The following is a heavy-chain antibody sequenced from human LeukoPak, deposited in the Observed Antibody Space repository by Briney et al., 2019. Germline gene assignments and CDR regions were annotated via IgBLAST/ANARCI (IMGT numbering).Heavy chain of an antibody. V-gene: IGHV3-30-3*01. J-gene: IGHJ4*02. Sequence: GGSLRLSCAASGFTFSSYAMHWVRQAPGKGLEWVAVISYDGSNKYYADSVKGRFTISRDNSKNTLYQQMNSLRAEDTAVYYCARGVAAAGYGFDYWGQGTLVTVSS. CDR1: GFTFSSYA. CDR2: ISYDGSNK. D-gene: IGHD6-13*01. CDR3: ARGVAAAGYGFDY.